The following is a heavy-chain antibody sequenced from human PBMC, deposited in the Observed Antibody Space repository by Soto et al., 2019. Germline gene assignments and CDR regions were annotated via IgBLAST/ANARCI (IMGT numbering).Heavy chain of an antibody. V-gene: IGHV3-23*01. CDR1: GFTFSSYA. Sequence: PGGSLRLSCAASGFTFSSYAMSWVRQAPGKGLEWVSAISGSGGSTYYADSVKGRFTISRDNSKNTLYLQMNSLRAEDTAVYYCAKAGITIFGVVLSNNWFDPWGQGTLVTVSS. CDR3: AKAGITIFGVVLSNNWFDP. J-gene: IGHJ5*02. D-gene: IGHD3-3*01. CDR2: ISGSGGST.